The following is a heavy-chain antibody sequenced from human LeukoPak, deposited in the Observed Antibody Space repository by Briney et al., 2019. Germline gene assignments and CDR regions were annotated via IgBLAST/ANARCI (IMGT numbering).Heavy chain of an antibody. CDR2: INPNRGGT. J-gene: IGHJ5*02. Sequence: GASVKVSCKASGYTFTGYYMHWVRQAPGQGLEWMGWINPNRGGTNYAQKFQGRVTMTRDTSISTAYMELSRLRSDDTAVYYCARDQAIVVVPRNWFDPWGQGTLVTVSS. CDR1: GYTFTGYY. V-gene: IGHV1-2*02. D-gene: IGHD2-2*01. CDR3: ARDQAIVVVPRNWFDP.